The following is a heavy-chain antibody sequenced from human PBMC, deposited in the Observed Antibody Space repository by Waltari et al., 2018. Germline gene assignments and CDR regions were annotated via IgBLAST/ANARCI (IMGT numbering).Heavy chain of an antibody. CDR1: GFTFSLDN. CDR3: ARVGTVTQMYYYYGLDV. Sequence: QMQLMESGGGVVQGGRSLRLACAASGFTFSLDNLPWVRPAPGKGLEWCALISYDGTKTFYADSVKGRFTISRDNSKNTLYLQMNTLRDEDTAVYYCARVGTVTQMYYYYGLDVWGQGTTVSVS. CDR2: ISYDGTKT. V-gene: IGHV3-30-3*01. D-gene: IGHD4-17*01. J-gene: IGHJ6*02.